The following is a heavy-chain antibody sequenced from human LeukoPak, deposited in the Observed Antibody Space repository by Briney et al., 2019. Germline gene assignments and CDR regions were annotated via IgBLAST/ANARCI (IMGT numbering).Heavy chain of an antibody. Sequence: PSETLSLTCTVSGGSISSSSYYWGWIRQPPGKGLERIGSIYYSGSTYYNPSLKSRVTISVDTSKNQFSLKLSSVTAADTAVYYCARVTGYSSGWYVGYWGQGTLVTVSS. V-gene: IGHV4-39*01. J-gene: IGHJ4*02. CDR2: IYYSGST. CDR1: GGSISSSSYY. CDR3: ARVTGYSSGWYVGY. D-gene: IGHD6-19*01.